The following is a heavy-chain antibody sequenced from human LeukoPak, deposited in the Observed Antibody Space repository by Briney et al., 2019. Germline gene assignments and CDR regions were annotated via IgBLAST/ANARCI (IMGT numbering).Heavy chain of an antibody. CDR3: AWLTGYSSSYLTWWFDP. CDR1: GASISSSAYY. D-gene: IGHD6-13*01. V-gene: IGHV4-39*07. CDR2: IYYSGNT. Sequence: SETLSLTCIISGASISSSAYYWGWIRQPPGKGLEWIGTIYYSGNTYYNPSLQSRVTISVDTSKNQFSLKLSSVTAADTAVYYCAWLTGYSSSYLTWWFDPWGQGTLVTVSS. J-gene: IGHJ5*02.